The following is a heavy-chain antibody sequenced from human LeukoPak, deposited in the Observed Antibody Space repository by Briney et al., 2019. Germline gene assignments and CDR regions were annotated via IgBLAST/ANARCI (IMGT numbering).Heavy chain of an antibody. J-gene: IGHJ4*02. V-gene: IGHV3-23*01. CDR2: ISGSGGSS. Sequence: GGSLRLSCAASRFTFTNYAMTWVRQVPGKGLEWVSHISGSGGSSYHVDSVKGRFTISRDNSKNTLYLQMNSLRAEDTAVYYCARLGRYADYWGQGTLVTVSS. CDR1: RFTFTNYA. D-gene: IGHD3-16*01. CDR3: ARLGRYADY.